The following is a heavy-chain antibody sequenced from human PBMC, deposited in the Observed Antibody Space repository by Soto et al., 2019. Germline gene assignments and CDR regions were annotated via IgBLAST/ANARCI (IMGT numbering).Heavy chain of an antibody. CDR3: ARAPLTAMGIGQYYYYYYGMDV. V-gene: IGHV1-69*06. CDR1: GGTFSSYA. Sequence: PSVKVSCKASGGTFSSYAISWVRQAPGQGLEWMGGIIPIFGTADYAQKFQGGVTITADKSTSTAYMELSSLRSEDTAVYYCARAPLTAMGIGQYYYYYYGMDVWGQGTTVTVSS. J-gene: IGHJ6*02. D-gene: IGHD5-18*01. CDR2: IIPIFGTA.